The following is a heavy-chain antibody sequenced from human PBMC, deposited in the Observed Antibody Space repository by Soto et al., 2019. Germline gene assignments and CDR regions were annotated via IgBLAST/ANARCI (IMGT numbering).Heavy chain of an antibody. Sequence: QVQLVQSGAEVKKPGSSVRVSCKVSGGTFGSHTFTWVRQAPGQGLEWMGEIIPVFNAANYAQRFQDRVTITKDRSATTVYLELSSLTSADTATYSCARIESPPYNNTRGTDLDFWGQGTLVIVSS. CDR1: GGTFGSHT. J-gene: IGHJ4*02. CDR2: IIPVFNAA. V-gene: IGHV1-69*06. D-gene: IGHD1-20*01. CDR3: ARIESPPYNNTRGTDLDF.